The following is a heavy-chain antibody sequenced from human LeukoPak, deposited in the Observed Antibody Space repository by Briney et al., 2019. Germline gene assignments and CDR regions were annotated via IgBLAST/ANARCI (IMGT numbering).Heavy chain of an antibody. CDR2: IYYSGST. CDR3: ARMSRTYFDN. J-gene: IGHJ4*02. CDR1: GGSISNYY. Sequence: LETLSLTCTVSGGSISNYYWYWMPQPPGKGLEWIGYIYYSGSTNYNPSLKSRVIISVDTSKNQFSLELNSVTAADTAVYLCARMSRTYFDNMGERTKVTVSS. V-gene: IGHV4-59*01.